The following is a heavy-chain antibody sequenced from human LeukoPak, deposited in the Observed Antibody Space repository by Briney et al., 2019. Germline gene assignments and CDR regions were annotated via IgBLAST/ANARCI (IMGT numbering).Heavy chain of an antibody. CDR2: INHSGST. V-gene: IGHV4-34*01. Sequence: PSETLSLTCAVYGGSLSGYYWSWIRQPPGKGLEWIGEINHSGSTNYNPSLKSRVTISVDTSKNQFSLKLSSVTAADTAVYYCARAPYYYGSGSYYLIWGQGTLVTVSS. CDR1: GGSLSGYY. J-gene: IGHJ4*02. D-gene: IGHD3-10*01. CDR3: ARAPYYYGSGSYYLI.